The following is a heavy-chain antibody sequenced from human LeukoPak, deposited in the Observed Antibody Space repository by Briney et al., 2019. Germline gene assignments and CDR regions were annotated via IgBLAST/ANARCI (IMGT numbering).Heavy chain of an antibody. CDR2: ISYDGSNK. D-gene: IGHD5-18*01. V-gene: IGHV3-30*18. Sequence: GRSLRLSCAASGFTFSSYGMHWVRQAPGKGLEWVAVISYDGSNKYYADSVKGRFTISRDNSKNTLYLQMNSLRAKDTAVYYCAKEYGYTYGEFDYWGQGTLVTVSS. CDR1: GFTFSSYG. J-gene: IGHJ4*02. CDR3: AKEYGYTYGEFDY.